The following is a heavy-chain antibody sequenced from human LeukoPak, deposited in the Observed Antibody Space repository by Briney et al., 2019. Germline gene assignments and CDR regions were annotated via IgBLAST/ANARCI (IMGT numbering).Heavy chain of an antibody. V-gene: IGHV1-2*02. Sequence: ASVKVSCKASGYTFTGYYMHWVRQAPGQGLEWMGWINPNSGGTQYAQRFRGRVTMTRDTSITTAYMELTGLRSDDTAVYFCASAESHDYGETWGQGTLVTVSS. J-gene: IGHJ4*02. CDR1: GYTFTGYY. CDR3: ASAESHDYGET. D-gene: IGHD4-17*01. CDR2: INPNSGGT.